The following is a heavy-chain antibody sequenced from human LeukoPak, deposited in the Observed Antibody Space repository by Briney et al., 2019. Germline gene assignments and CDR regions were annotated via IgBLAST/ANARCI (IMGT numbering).Heavy chain of an antibody. Sequence: GGSLRLSCTASGFTFGDYAMSWFRQAPGKGLEWVGFIRSKAYGGTTEYAASVKGRFTISRDDSKSIAYLQMNSLKTEDTAVYYCTRKGDYGDYWYAFDIWGQGTMVTVSS. V-gene: IGHV3-49*03. CDR3: TRKGDYGDYWYAFDI. CDR2: IRSKAYGGTT. CDR1: GFTFGDYA. D-gene: IGHD4-17*01. J-gene: IGHJ3*02.